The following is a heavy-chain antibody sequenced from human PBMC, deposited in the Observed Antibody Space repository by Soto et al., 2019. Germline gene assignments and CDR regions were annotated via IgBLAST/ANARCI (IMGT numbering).Heavy chain of an antibody. J-gene: IGHJ4*02. CDR2: ISSSSSYI. V-gene: IGHV3-21*01. CDR3: ARPQWLVGGGQDY. Sequence: GGSLRLSCAASGFTFSSYSMNWVRQAPGKGLEWVSSISSSSSYIYYADSVKGRFTISRDNAKNSLYLQMNSLGAEDTAVYYCARPQWLVGGGQDYWGQGTLVTVSS. D-gene: IGHD6-19*01. CDR1: GFTFSSYS.